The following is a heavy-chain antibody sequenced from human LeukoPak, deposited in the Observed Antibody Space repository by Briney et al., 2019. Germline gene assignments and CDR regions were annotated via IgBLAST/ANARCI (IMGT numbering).Heavy chain of an antibody. D-gene: IGHD3-10*01. Sequence: GGSLRLSCAASGFTFSSYAMHWVRQAPGKGLEWVAVILYDGTMKYYADSVKGRFTISRDNSQNTLYLQMNSLRAEDTAVYYCVLWVRGGKGVAFDIWGQGTMVTVSS. CDR3: VLWVRGGKGVAFDI. CDR1: GFTFSSYA. CDR2: ILYDGTMK. J-gene: IGHJ3*02. V-gene: IGHV3-30*04.